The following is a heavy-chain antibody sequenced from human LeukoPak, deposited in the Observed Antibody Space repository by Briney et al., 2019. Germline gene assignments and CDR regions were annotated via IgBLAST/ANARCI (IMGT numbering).Heavy chain of an antibody. CDR1: GTSVSTSGHY. CDR2: VYQTGIT. J-gene: IGHJ4*02. Sequence: SETLSLTCTVSGTSVSTSGHYWSWIRQPPGKGLEWIGYVYQTGITYYNPSLKSRVTISVDRTKNHFSLELTSVTAADTAVYYCGAVDTLGDDSYYIDFWSQGTLVTVSS. V-gene: IGHV4-30-2*01. D-gene: IGHD5-18*01. CDR3: GAVDTLGDDSYYIDF.